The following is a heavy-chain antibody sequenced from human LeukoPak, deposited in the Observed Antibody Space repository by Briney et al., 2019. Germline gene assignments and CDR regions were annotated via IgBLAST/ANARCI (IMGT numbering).Heavy chain of an antibody. CDR1: GFTFSSYA. CDR2: ISGSGGST. D-gene: IGHD3-10*01. J-gene: IGHJ4*02. CDR3: AKDQAMVRGVTSFYYFDY. V-gene: IGHV3-23*01. Sequence: PGGSLRLSCAASGFTFSSYAMSWVRQAPGKGLEWVSAISGSGGSTYYADSVKGRFSISRDNSKNTLYLQMNSLRAEDTAVYYCAKDQAMVRGVTSFYYFDYWGQGTLVTVSS.